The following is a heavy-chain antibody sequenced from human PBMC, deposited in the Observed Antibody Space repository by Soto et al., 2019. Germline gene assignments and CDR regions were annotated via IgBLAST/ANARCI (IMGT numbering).Heavy chain of an antibody. CDR3: AKARGPSRYDLEYFDY. D-gene: IGHD5-12*01. J-gene: IGHJ4*02. Sequence: ASVKVSCKASGYTFTSYYMHWVRQAPGQGLEWMGIINPSGGSTSYAQKFQGRVTMTGDTSTSTVYMELSSLRSEDTAVYYCAKARGPSRYDLEYFDYWGQGTLVTVSS. CDR1: GYTFTSYY. V-gene: IGHV1-46*01. CDR2: INPSGGST.